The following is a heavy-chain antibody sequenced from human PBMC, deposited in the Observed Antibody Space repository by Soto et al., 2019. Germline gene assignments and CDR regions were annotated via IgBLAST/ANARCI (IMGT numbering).Heavy chain of an antibody. CDR1: GYTFTSYT. CDR2: INAGNGDT. J-gene: IGHJ5*02. Sequence: QVQLVQSGAEVKKSGASVKVSCKASGYTFTSYTMHWVRQAPGQSLEWMGWINAGNGDTKYSQKFQGRVTITRDISASTAYMELSSLRSEDTAVYYCARIGYVYPSGRGWFDPWGQGTLVTVSS. V-gene: IGHV1-3*01. D-gene: IGHD2-15*01. CDR3: ARIGYVYPSGRGWFDP.